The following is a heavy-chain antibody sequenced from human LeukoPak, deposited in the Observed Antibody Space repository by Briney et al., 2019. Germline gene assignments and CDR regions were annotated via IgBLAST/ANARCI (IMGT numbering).Heavy chain of an antibody. V-gene: IGHV4-30-2*01. CDR2: IYHSGST. J-gene: IGHJ4*02. CDR3: ARGPFPNYYGSGSFEL. Sequence: SETLSLTCTVSGGSISSGGYYWSWIRQPPGKGPEWIGYIYHSGSTYYNPSLKTRVTISQDTSKNQFFLNLRSVTAADTAVYYCARGPFPNYYGSGSFELWGQGALVTVSS. CDR1: GGSISSGGYY. D-gene: IGHD3-10*01.